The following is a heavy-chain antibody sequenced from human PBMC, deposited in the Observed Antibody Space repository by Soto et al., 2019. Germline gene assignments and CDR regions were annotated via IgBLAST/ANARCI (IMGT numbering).Heavy chain of an antibody. CDR2: ISAYNGNT. D-gene: IGHD2-2*01. CDR1: GYTFTSYG. Sequence: ASVKVSCKASGYTFTSYGISWVRGAPGQGLEWMGWISAYNGNTNYAQKLQGRVTMTTDTSTSTAYMELRSLRSDDTAVYYCARDGGYCSSTSCYLNWFEPWGEGTLVTVSS. J-gene: IGHJ5*02. V-gene: IGHV1-18*04. CDR3: ARDGGYCSSTSCYLNWFEP.